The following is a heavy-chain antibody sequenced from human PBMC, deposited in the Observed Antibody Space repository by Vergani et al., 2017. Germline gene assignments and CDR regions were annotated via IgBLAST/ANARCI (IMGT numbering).Heavy chain of an antibody. CDR2: INPNSGGT. D-gene: IGHD3-22*01. Sequence: QVQLVQSGAEVKKPGASVKVSCKASGYTFTGYYMHWVRQAPGQGLEWMGWINPNSGGTNYAQKFQGWVTMTRDTSISTAYMELSRLRSDDKAVYYCARDLVSSGYYYNFDYWGQGTLVTVSS. CDR3: ARDLVSSGYYYNFDY. CDR1: GYTFTGYY. J-gene: IGHJ4*02. V-gene: IGHV1-2*04.